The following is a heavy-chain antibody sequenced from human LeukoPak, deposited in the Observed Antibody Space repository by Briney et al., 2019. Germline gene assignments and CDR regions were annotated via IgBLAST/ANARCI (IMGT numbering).Heavy chain of an antibody. V-gene: IGHV3-74*01. CDR3: ATTLWLAPPPGS. CDR2: INTDGTVT. Sequence: GGSLRPSCAASGFTFSKYWMLWVRQAPGKGLESVSRINTDGTVTTYADSVKGRFTVSRDNADNTMFLQMNSVRDEDTAVYYSATTLWLAPPPGSWGQGTPVTVSS. CDR1: GFTFSKYW. J-gene: IGHJ5*02. D-gene: IGHD6-19*01.